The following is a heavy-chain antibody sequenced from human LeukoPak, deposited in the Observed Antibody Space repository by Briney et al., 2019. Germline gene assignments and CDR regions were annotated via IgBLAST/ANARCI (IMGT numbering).Heavy chain of an antibody. J-gene: IGHJ4*02. V-gene: IGHV3-66*01. D-gene: IGHD2-21*02. CDR3: ARKTATASPFDY. Sequence: GGSLRLSCAASEFTVSSNYMSWVRQAPGKGLEWVSVIYSGGSTYYADSVKGRFTISRDKSKSTLYPQMNSLRAEDTAVYYCARKTATASPFDYWGQGTLVTVSS. CDR2: IYSGGST. CDR1: EFTVSSNY.